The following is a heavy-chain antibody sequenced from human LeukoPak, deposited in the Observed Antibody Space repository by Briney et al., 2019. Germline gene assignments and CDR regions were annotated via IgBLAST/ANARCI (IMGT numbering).Heavy chain of an antibody. CDR2: INPNSGGT. Sequence: ASVKVSCKASGYTFTSYYMHWVRQAPGQGLEWMGWINPNSGGTNYAQKFQGWVTMTRDTSISTAYMELSRLRSDDTAVYYCAREGGSGSYYQFDYWGQGTLVTVSS. J-gene: IGHJ4*02. V-gene: IGHV1-2*04. D-gene: IGHD3-10*01. CDR1: GYTFTSYY. CDR3: AREGGSGSYYQFDY.